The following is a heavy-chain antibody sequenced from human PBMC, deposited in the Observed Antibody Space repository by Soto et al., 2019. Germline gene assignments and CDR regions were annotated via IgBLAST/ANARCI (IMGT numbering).Heavy chain of an antibody. J-gene: IGHJ4*02. V-gene: IGHV2-5*02. Sequence: QITLNESGPTVVRPTETLTLTCRFSGFSLTTSGVGVGWIRQSPGKAPEWLALLYWDDDKSYSASLQSRLTITKDPSKNQVVLTVSDLDPTDTATYYCAHRVLRTVFGLVTTTAIYFDFWGQGTPVAVSS. CDR3: AHRVLRTVFGLVTTTAIYFDF. D-gene: IGHD3-3*01. CDR1: GFSLTTSGVG. CDR2: LYWDDDK.